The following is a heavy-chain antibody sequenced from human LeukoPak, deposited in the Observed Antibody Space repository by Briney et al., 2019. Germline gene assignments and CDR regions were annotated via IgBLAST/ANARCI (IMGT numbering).Heavy chain of an antibody. Sequence: GRSLRLSCAASGFTFSSYGMHWVRQAPGKGLEGVAVIWYDGSNKYYADSVKGRFTISRDNSKTTLYLQMNSLRAEDTAVYYCARDSILWFGELGGWSDPWGQGTLVTVSS. CDR2: IWYDGSNK. D-gene: IGHD3-10*01. V-gene: IGHV3-33*01. CDR1: GFTFSSYG. J-gene: IGHJ5*02. CDR3: ARDSILWFGELGGWSDP.